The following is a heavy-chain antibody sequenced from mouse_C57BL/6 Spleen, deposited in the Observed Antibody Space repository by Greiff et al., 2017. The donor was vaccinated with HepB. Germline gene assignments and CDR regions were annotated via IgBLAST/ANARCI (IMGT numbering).Heavy chain of an antibody. CDR3: ARGYYGSRNYAMDD. J-gene: IGHJ4*01. CDR2: ISDGGSYT. Sequence: EVKVVESGGGLVKPGGSLKLSCAASGFTFSSYAMSWVRQTPEKRLEWVATISDGGSYTYYPDNVKGRFTISRDNAKNNLYLQMSHLKSEDTAMYYCARGYYGSRNYAMDDWGQGTSVTVSS. V-gene: IGHV5-4*03. CDR1: GFTFSSYA. D-gene: IGHD1-1*01.